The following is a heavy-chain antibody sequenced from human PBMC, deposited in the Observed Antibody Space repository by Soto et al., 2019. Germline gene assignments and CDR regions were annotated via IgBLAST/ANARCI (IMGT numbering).Heavy chain of an antibody. D-gene: IGHD6-13*01. CDR3: ARAGWSNSWYFDY. Sequence: SETLSLTCTVSDGSISGYYWSWIRQPPGKGLEWIGYIFYSGITNYNPSLKSRVTISVDTSKNQFSLNLSSVTAADTAVYYCARAGWSNSWYFDYWGQGSLVTVSS. CDR2: IFYSGIT. V-gene: IGHV4-59*01. J-gene: IGHJ4*02. CDR1: DGSISGYY.